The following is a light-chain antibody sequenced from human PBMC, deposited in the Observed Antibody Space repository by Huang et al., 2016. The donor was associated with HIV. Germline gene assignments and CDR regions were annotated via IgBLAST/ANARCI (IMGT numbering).Light chain of an antibody. Sequence: EIVLTQSPATLSLSPGNRATLSCRASPSVNSYVAWYQQKPGQAPRLLIYDASNRATGIPARFRGSGSGTDFTLTISNVQSEDFAVYYCQQRSAWPLTFGGGTKVEI. CDR3: QQRSAWPLT. CDR1: PSVNSY. J-gene: IGKJ4*01. V-gene: IGKV3-11*01. CDR2: DAS.